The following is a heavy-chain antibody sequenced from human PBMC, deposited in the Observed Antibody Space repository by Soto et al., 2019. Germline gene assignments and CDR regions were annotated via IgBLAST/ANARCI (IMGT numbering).Heavy chain of an antibody. V-gene: IGHV6-1*01. CDR3: ARDPKTYRIAVAGKHYYYYGMDV. CDR1: GDSVSSNSAA. D-gene: IGHD6-13*01. CDR2: TYYRSKWYN. Sequence: SQTLSLTCAISGDSVSSNSAAWNWIRQSPSRGLEWLGRTYYRSKWYNDYAVSVKSRITINPDTSKNQFSLQLNSVTPEDTAVYYCARDPKTYRIAVAGKHYYYYGMDVWGQGTTVTVSS. J-gene: IGHJ6*02.